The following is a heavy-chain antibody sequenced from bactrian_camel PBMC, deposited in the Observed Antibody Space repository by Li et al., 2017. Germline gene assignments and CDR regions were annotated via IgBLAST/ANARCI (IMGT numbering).Heavy chain of an antibody. CDR2: ILSGA. J-gene: IGHJ4*01. Sequence: HVQLVESGGGAVQAGGSLRLSCAASGYIYSSHCMGWVRQAPGKEREGVAGILSGASYHDSVKGRFTISRDNAKNTVYLQMNSLKPEDTAMYYCAAGDSFSRTWSHAAGYKYWGLGTQVTVS. CDR1: GYIYSSHC. D-gene: IGHD6*01. V-gene: IGHV3S53*01. CDR3: AAGDSFSRTWSHAAGYKY.